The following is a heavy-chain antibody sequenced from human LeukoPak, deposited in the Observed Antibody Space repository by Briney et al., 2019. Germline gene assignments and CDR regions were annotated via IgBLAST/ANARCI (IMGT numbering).Heavy chain of an antibody. CDR3: ARGGHFNFDY. CDR1: EFTLSSYW. CDR2: IKEDGSDK. V-gene: IGHV3-7*01. J-gene: IGHJ4*02. Sequence: PGGALRLSCAASEFTLSSYWMKWVRQAPGKGLEWVASIKEDGSDKYYVDSVKGRFSISRDNAKNSLFLQMNSLRTEDTAVYYCARGGHFNFDYWGQGTLVIVSS. D-gene: IGHD5-12*01.